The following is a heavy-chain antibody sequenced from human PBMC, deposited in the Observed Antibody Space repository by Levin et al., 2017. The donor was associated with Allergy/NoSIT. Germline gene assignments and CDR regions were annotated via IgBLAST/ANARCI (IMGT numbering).Heavy chain of an antibody. CDR3: ARAGSIAVAGTARY. CDR1: GFTFSDYY. D-gene: IGHD6-19*01. CDR2: ISSSSSYT. V-gene: IGHV3-11*05. J-gene: IGHJ4*02. Sequence: PGGSLRLSCAASGFTFSDYYMSWIRQAPGKGLEWVSYISSSSSYTNYADSVKGRFTISRDNAKNSLYLQMNSLRAEDTAVYYCARAGSIAVAGTARYWGQGTLVTVSS.